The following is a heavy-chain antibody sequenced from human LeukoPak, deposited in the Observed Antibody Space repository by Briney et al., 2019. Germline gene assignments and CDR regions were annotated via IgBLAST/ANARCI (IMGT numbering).Heavy chain of an antibody. D-gene: IGHD3-16*02. V-gene: IGHV1-2*02. Sequence: ASVKVSCRASGYTFTGYCIHWVRQAPGQGLEWMGWINPNNGGTNFAQKFQGRVTMTRDTSISIAYMELSGLRSDDTAVYYCARGKGYDYDWGSYRYYMDVWGKGTTVTVSS. CDR1: GYTFTGYC. CDR3: ARGKGYDYDWGSYRYYMDV. CDR2: INPNNGGT. J-gene: IGHJ6*03.